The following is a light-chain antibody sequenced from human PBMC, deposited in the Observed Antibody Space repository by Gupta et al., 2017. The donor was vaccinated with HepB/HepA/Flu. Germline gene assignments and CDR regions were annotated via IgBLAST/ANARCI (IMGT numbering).Light chain of an antibody. J-gene: IGKJ2*01. CDR3: MQRREFPLGD. Sequence: DIVLTQTPLSLPVTPGETATLSCRSSESLLARDDGNTYLDWYLQRPGQSPQLLIYLVSHRASGVPARFSGSGSGTDFTLTISRVEAEDVGTYYCMQRREFPLGDFGQGTRLEIK. CDR1: ESLLARDDGNTY. V-gene: IGKV2-40*01. CDR2: LVS.